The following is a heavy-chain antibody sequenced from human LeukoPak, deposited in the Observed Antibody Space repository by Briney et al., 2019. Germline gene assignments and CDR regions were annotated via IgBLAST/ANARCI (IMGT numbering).Heavy chain of an antibody. V-gene: IGHV3-53*01. D-gene: IGHD3-22*01. CDR2: IYSGCTI. J-gene: IGHJ3*01. Sequence: GGPLRLSCAASGFTFSYYYTSWIHQAPGRGVAWVSVIYSGCTIRYVDSVQGRFTISRDNSSDTPHLQMNSLRADDTAVYYCVRAVHHLVYAENSGYYGDAVEVWGEG. CDR3: VRAVHHLVYAENSGYYGDAVEV. CDR1: GFTFSYYY.